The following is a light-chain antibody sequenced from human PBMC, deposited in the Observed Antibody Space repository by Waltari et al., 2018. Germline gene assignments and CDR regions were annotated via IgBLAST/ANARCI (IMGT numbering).Light chain of an antibody. CDR3: SLYMGSGIWV. J-gene: IGLJ3*02. CDR2: TVG. V-gene: IGLV8-61*01. Sequence: QPPAQPPRIFVSTVGSPSSGVPDRFSGSVLGNTAALTITGAQADDEANYYCSLYMGSGIWVFGGGTKLTVL.